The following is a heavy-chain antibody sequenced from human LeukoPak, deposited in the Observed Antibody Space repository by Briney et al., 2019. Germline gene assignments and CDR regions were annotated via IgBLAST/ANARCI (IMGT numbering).Heavy chain of an antibody. CDR2: IGTSAGIR. D-gene: IGHD7-27*01. Sequence: PGGSLRLSCAASGFTFSHYEMNWVRQAPGKGLEWVSFIGTSAGIRYYADSVKGRFTISRDNSKNSLYLQMNSLRAEDTAVYYCARVGGTGDGVYWGQGTLVTVSS. J-gene: IGHJ4*02. CDR3: ARVGGTGDGVY. V-gene: IGHV3-48*03. CDR1: GFTFSHYE.